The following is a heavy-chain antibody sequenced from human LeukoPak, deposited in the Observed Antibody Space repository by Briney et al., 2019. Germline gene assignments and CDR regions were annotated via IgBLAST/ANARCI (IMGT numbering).Heavy chain of an antibody. CDR2: ISGSDGST. V-gene: IGHV3-23*01. CDR1: GFTFSSYS. J-gene: IGHJ4*02. CDR3: VKDHWDY. Sequence: GGSLRLSCVASGFTFSSYSMSWVRQAPGKGLEWVSAISGSDGSTYYADAVEGRFTISRDNSRNTLSLQMSSLRAEDTALYYCVKDHWDYWGQGTLVTVSS.